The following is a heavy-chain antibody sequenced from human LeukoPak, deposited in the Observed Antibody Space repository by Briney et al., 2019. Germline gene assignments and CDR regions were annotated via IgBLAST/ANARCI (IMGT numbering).Heavy chain of an antibody. CDR3: ARDPPSFQH. Sequence: GGSLRLSCAASGFTFTNAWMNWVRQAPGKGLEWVSSISSSSSYIYYADSVKGRFTISRDNAKNSLYLQMNSLRAEDTAVYYCARDPPSFQHWGQGTLVTVSS. V-gene: IGHV3-21*01. J-gene: IGHJ1*01. CDR1: GFTFTNAW. CDR2: ISSSSSYI.